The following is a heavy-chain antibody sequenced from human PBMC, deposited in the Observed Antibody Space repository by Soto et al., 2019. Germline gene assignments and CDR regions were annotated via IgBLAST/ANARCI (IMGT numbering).Heavy chain of an antibody. J-gene: IGHJ6*02. CDR1: GGTFSRYA. Sequence: QVQLVQSGPEVKKPGSSVKVSCKASGGTFSRYAISWWRQAPGQGLEWMGGIIPIFGTANYAQKFQGRVTITADESTSTAYMELSSLRAEDTAVDYCARDEDYYYGSGTADYGIDVWGQGTTVTVSS. V-gene: IGHV1-69*12. CDR2: IIPIFGTA. CDR3: ARDEDYYYGSGTADYGIDV. D-gene: IGHD3-10*01.